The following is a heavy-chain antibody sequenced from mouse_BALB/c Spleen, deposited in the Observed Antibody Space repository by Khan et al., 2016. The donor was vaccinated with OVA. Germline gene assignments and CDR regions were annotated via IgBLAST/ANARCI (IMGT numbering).Heavy chain of an antibody. J-gene: IGHJ1*01. Sequence: EVQLQESGPGLVKPSQSLSLTCSVTGYSITSGYRWNWIRQFPGSKLEWMGYISYDGSNRYNTSLKNRISITRDTSKNQFFLKLNSVTTEYTATYYCSRGGAVVPYWYFDVWGAGTTVTVSS. CDR3: SRGGAVVPYWYFDV. CDR1: GYSITSGYR. CDR2: ISYDGSN. V-gene: IGHV3-6*02. D-gene: IGHD1-1*01.